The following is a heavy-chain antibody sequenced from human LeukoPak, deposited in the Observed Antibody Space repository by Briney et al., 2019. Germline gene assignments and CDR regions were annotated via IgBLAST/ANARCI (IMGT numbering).Heavy chain of an antibody. V-gene: IGHV1-8*01. J-gene: IGHJ4*02. CDR3: ARKRGYSYGPLLDY. CDR2: MNPNSGNT. Sequence: ASVKVSCKASGYTFTSYDINWVRQATGQGLEWMGWMNPNSGNTGYAQKFQGRVTMTRNTPISTAYMELSSLRSEDTAVYYCARKRGYSYGPLLDYWGQGTLVTVSS. D-gene: IGHD5-18*01. CDR1: GYTFTSYD.